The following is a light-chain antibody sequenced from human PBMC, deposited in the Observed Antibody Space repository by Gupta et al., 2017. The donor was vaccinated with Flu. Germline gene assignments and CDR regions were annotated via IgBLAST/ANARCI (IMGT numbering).Light chain of an antibody. CDR1: TLSTQY. J-gene: IGLJ3*02. V-gene: IGLV3-25*03. CDR3: QSAEKSGTYVV. Sequence: GQTARITCSGDTLSTQYTYWYQQKPGQAPVLVIFKDTERPSGIPERFSGSNSGTTVTLTISGVQAEDEAAYYCQSAEKSGTYVVFGGGTRLTV. CDR2: KDT.